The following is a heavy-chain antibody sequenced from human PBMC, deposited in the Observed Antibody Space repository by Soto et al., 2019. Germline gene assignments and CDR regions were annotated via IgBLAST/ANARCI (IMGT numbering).Heavy chain of an antibody. V-gene: IGHV1-8*01. J-gene: IGHJ6*03. CDR3: AREGITIFGDYYYYMDV. D-gene: IGHD3-3*01. Sequence: ASVKVSCKASGYTFTSYDINWVPQATGQGPEWMGWMNPNSGNTGYAQKFQGRVTMTRNTSISTAYMELSSLRSEDTAVYYCAREGITIFGDYYYYMDVWGKGTTVTVSS. CDR1: GYTFTSYD. CDR2: MNPNSGNT.